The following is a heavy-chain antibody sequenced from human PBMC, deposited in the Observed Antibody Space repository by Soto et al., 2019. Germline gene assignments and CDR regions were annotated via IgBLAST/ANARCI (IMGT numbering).Heavy chain of an antibody. CDR2: IIPIFGTA. J-gene: IGHJ6*02. CDR1: GGTFSSYA. Sequence: GASVKVSCKASGGTFSSYAISWVRQAPGQGLEWMGGIIPIFGTANYAQKFQGRVTITADESTSTAYMELSSLRSEDTAVYYCASVQPGSSVSDRRYGMDVWGQGTTVTVSS. V-gene: IGHV1-69*13. CDR3: ASVQPGSSVSDRRYGMDV. D-gene: IGHD6-13*01.